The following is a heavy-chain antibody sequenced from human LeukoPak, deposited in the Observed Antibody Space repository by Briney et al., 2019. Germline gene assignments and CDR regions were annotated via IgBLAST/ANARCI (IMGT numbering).Heavy chain of an antibody. Sequence: GGSLRLSCAASGFTFGTYWMSWVRQAPGKGLEWVANIKQDGSEKYYVDSVKGRFSISRDNAKNSLYLQMNSLRVEDTAVYYCVRGSLASGVVVYYYYYLDVWGKGTTVTVSS. CDR3: VRGSLASGVVVYYYYYLDV. D-gene: IGHD3-3*01. CDR1: GFTFGTYW. V-gene: IGHV3-7*01. J-gene: IGHJ6*03. CDR2: IKQDGSEK.